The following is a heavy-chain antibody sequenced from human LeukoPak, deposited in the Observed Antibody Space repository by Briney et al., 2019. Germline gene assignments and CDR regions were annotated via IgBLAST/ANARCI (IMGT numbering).Heavy chain of an antibody. J-gene: IGHJ4*02. CDR3: AKDGQQLVPEH. D-gene: IGHD6-13*01. CDR1: GFTFSSYE. V-gene: IGHV3-48*03. Sequence: GGSLRLSCAASGFTFSSYEMNWVRQAPGKGLEWVSYISSSGSTIYYADSVKGRFTISRDNSKNTLYLQMNSLRAEDTAVYYCAKDGQQLVPEHWGQGTLVTVSS. CDR2: ISSSGSTI.